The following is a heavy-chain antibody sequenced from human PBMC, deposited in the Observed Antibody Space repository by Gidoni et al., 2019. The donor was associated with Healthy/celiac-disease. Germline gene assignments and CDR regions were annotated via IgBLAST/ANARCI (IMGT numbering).Heavy chain of an antibody. Sequence: EVQLVESGGGLVQPGGSLRLSCAASGFTFSSYSMNWVRQAPGKGLEWVSYISSSSSTIYYADSLKGRFTISRDNAKNSLYLQMNSLRAEDTAVYYCATSYGDYVGWFDPWGQGTLVTVSS. D-gene: IGHD4-17*01. CDR1: GFTFSSYS. CDR3: ATSYGDYVGWFDP. J-gene: IGHJ5*02. V-gene: IGHV3-48*01. CDR2: ISSSSSTI.